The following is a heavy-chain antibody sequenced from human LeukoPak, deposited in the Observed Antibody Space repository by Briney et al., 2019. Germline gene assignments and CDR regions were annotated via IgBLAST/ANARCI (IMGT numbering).Heavy chain of an antibody. D-gene: IGHD5-24*01. Sequence: GGSLRLYCAASGFTLSSYWMAWVRQAPGKRPEWVANIKQDGSERYYVDSVKGRFTISRDNAKNSLYLQMNSLRGEDTAIYYCTRVGYIDEGIDYWGQGTLVTVSS. CDR1: GFTLSSYW. J-gene: IGHJ4*02. CDR2: IKQDGSER. V-gene: IGHV3-7*04. CDR3: TRVGYIDEGIDY.